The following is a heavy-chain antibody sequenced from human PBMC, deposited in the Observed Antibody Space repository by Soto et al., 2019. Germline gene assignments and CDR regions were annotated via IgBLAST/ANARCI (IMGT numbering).Heavy chain of an antibody. CDR1: GVSFSDEA. J-gene: IGHJ6*02. Sequence: EVHLAESGGGTVQRGGSLTVSCAASGVSFSDEAMTWVRQAPGKGLEWVASIHGSGRSKYYADSIKGRFTISRDNSKNTLYLQMNRLTAADTAVYYCAKVGPSFYYGMDVWGQGTTVTVSS. CDR2: IHGSGRSK. V-gene: IGHV3-23*04. D-gene: IGHD1-26*01. CDR3: AKVGPSFYYGMDV.